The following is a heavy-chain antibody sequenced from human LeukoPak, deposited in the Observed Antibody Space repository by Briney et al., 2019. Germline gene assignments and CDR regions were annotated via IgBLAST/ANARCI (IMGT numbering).Heavy chain of an antibody. V-gene: IGHV3-11*01. J-gene: IGHJ6*02. Sequence: PGGSLRLSCAASGFTFSDYYMSWIRQAPGKGLEWVSYISSSGSTIYYADSVKGRFTISRDNAKNSLYQQMNSLRAEDTAVYYCARDAIAAAGIYGMDVWGQGTTVTVSS. CDR3: ARDAIAAAGIYGMDV. CDR2: ISSSGSTI. D-gene: IGHD6-13*01. CDR1: GFTFSDYY.